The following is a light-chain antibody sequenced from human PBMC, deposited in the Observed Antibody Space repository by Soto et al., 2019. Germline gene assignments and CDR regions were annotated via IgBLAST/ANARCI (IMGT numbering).Light chain of an antibody. CDR1: SGHSSYI. V-gene: IGLV4-60*02. J-gene: IGLJ2*01. CDR3: QTWDSNTRV. CDR2: LEGSGSY. Sequence: QSVLTQSSSASASLGSSVKLTCTLSSGHSSYIIAWHQQQPGKAPRYLMKLEGSGSYNKGSGVPDRFSGSSSGADRYLTIFTLQFGDQANYYCQTWDSNTRVFGGGTKLTVL.